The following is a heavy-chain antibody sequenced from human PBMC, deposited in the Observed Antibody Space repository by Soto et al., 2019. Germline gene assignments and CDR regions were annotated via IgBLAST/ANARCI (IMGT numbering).Heavy chain of an antibody. CDR2: ISFDGRSE. D-gene: IGHD5-12*01. V-gene: IGHV3-30*03. CDR3: ARDMRGYNYGPLDY. J-gene: IGHJ4*02. CDR1: GFTFNNYG. Sequence: GGSLRLSCAASGFTFNNYGIHWVRQAPGKGLEWVALISFDGRSEYYGDSVKGRFTVSXXXFXXXXXLXXNXXGTXDTALYYCARDMRGYNYGPLDYWGQGVLVTVSS.